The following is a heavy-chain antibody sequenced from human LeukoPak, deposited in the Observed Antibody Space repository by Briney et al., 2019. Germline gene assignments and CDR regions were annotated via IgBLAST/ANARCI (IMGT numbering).Heavy chain of an antibody. V-gene: IGHV4-38-2*02. CDR1: GYSISSGYY. D-gene: IGHD3-22*01. Sequence: PSETLSLTCAVSGYSISSGYYWGWIRQPPGKGLEWVGSICHSGSTYYNPSLKSRVTISVDTSKNQFSLKLSSVTAADTAVYYCAREGIVVVLFDYWGQGTLVTVSS. CDR2: ICHSGST. J-gene: IGHJ4*02. CDR3: AREGIVVVLFDY.